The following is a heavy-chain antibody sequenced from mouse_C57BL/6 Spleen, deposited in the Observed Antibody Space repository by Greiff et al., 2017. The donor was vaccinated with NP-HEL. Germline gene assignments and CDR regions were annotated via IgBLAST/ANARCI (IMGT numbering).Heavy chain of an antibody. D-gene: IGHD2-10*02. CDR3: AREGYGNYRYFDV. V-gene: IGHV1-82*01. Sequence: VQLQQSGPELVKPGASVKISCKASGYTFTDYYMNWVKQRPGKGLEWIGRIYPGDGDTNYNGKFKGKATLTADKSSSTAYMQLSSLTSEDSAVYFCAREGYGNYRYFDVWGTGTTVTVSS. CDR1: GYTFTDYY. CDR2: IYPGDGDT. J-gene: IGHJ1*03.